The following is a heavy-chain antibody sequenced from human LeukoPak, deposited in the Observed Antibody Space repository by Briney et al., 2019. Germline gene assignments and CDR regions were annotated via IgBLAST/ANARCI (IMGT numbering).Heavy chain of an antibody. V-gene: IGHV3-48*01. CDR1: GFTFSSYS. D-gene: IGHD3-22*01. CDR3: ARDRGYYDSSGYARLPDY. J-gene: IGHJ4*02. CDR2: ISSSSSTI. Sequence: GGSLRLSCAAYGFTFSSYSMNWVRQAPGKGLEWVSYISSSSSTIYYADSVKGRFTISRDNAKNSLYLQMNSLRAEDTAVYYCARDRGYYDSSGYARLPDYWGQGTLVTVSS.